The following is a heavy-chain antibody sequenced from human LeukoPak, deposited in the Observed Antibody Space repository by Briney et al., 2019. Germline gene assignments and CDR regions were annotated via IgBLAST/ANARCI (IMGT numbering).Heavy chain of an antibody. CDR2: ISYSGST. CDR3: ARGSRRLADFHY. J-gene: IGHJ4*02. Sequence: SETLSLTCTVSGDSISSSDYYWGWIRQPPGKGLGWIGIISYSGSTYYNPSLQSRVTISVDTSKNQFSLKLSSVTAADTAVYYCARGSRRLADFHYWGQGTLVTVSS. V-gene: IGHV4-39*01. D-gene: IGHD1-26*01. CDR1: GDSISSSDYY.